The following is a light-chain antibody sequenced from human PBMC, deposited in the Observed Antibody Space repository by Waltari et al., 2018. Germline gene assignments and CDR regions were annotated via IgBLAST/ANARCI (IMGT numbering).Light chain of an antibody. CDR3: SSYTTSATWV. V-gene: IGLV2-14*03. CDR1: HSDVGAYQY. J-gene: IGLJ3*02. Sequence: QSALTQPASVSGSPGQSITISCPGTHSDVGAYQYVSWYQQHPGKAPKLIIFDVSRRPSGVSYRFSGSKSGSTASLTISGLQAGDEADYYCSSYTTSATWVFGGGTRVAVL. CDR2: DVS.